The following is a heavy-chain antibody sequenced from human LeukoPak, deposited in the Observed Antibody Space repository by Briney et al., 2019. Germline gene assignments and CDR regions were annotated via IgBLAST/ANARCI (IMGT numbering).Heavy chain of an antibody. CDR1: VGPLSSHD. CDR3: ARSIAARRGYYYYYYMHV. V-gene: IGHV4-59*11. Sequence: PSRSLSLTRTVSVGPLSSHDWSSMRQPAGKGRGGRGGIYYSVITNYNPSIQSRGTISLDQSKNQFSLKLSSVTVAPPAVYYCARSIAARRGYYYYYYMHVWGKGPTLPVS. J-gene: IGHJ6*03. D-gene: IGHD6-6*01. CDR2: IYYSVIT.